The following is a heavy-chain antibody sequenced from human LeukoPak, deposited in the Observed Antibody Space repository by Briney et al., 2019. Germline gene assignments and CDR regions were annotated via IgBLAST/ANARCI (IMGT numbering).Heavy chain of an antibody. J-gene: IGHJ3*02. CDR1: GYTFTSYY. V-gene: IGHV1-46*01. CDR3: ARDLPGYSSSRNDAFDI. D-gene: IGHD6-13*01. Sequence: ASVKVSCKASGYTFTSYYMHWVRQAPGQGLEWMGIINPSGGSTSYAQKFQGRVTMTRDTSTSTVYMELSSLRSEDTAVYYCARDLPGYSSSRNDAFDIWGQGTMVTVSS. CDR2: INPSGGST.